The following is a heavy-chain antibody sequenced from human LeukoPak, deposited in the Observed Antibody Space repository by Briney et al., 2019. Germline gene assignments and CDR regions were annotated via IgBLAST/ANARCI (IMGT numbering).Heavy chain of an antibody. J-gene: IGHJ4*02. CDR1: GFTVSRNY. Sequence: GGSQRLSCAASGFTVSRNYMSWVRQAPGKGLEWVSVIYSGDITYYADSVKGRFTISRDNSKNTLYLQMNSLKAEDTAVYYCARGIAVAGSHFDNWGQGTLVTVSS. CDR2: IYSGDIT. D-gene: IGHD6-19*01. V-gene: IGHV3-53*01. CDR3: ARGIAVAGSHFDN.